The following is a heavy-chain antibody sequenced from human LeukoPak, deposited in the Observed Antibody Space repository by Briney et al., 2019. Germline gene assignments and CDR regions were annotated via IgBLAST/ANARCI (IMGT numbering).Heavy chain of an antibody. CDR2: ISSSSSTI. CDR1: GFTFSSYS. CDR3: ARDRGTEPVY. Sequence: QPGGSLRLSCAASGFTFSSYSMNWVRQAPGKGLEWVSYISSSSSTIYYADSVKGRFTISRDNAKNSLYLQMNSLRAEDTAVYYCARDRGTEPVYWGQGTLVTVPS. D-gene: IGHD1-14*01. J-gene: IGHJ4*02. V-gene: IGHV3-48*01.